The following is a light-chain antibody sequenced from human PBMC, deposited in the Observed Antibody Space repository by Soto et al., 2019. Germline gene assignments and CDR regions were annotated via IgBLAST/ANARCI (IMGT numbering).Light chain of an antibody. Sequence: EILLTQSPCTLSLSPVERSTLSCMASQSVSSSYLAWYQQKPGQAPRLLIYGASSRATGIPDRFSGSGSGTDFTLTISSLQPDDFATYYCQQYNSYSWTFGQGTKVDIK. CDR2: GAS. V-gene: IGKV3-20*01. J-gene: IGKJ1*01. CDR1: QSVSSSY. CDR3: QQYNSYSWT.